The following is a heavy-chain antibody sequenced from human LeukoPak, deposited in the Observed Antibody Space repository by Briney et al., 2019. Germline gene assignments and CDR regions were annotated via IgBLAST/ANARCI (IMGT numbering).Heavy chain of an antibody. Sequence: GESLKISCKGSGYSFTSYWIGWVRQMPWKGLEWMGIIYPGDSDTRYSPSFQGQVTISADKSISTAYLQWSSLKASDTAMYYCARPGYCSSTSCPLDYWGQGTLVTVSS. CDR1: GYSFTSYW. V-gene: IGHV5-51*01. J-gene: IGHJ4*02. CDR3: ARPGYCSSTSCPLDY. D-gene: IGHD2-2*03. CDR2: IYPGDSDT.